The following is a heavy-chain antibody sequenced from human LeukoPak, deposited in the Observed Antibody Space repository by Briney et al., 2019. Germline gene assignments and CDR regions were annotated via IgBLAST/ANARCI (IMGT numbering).Heavy chain of an antibody. CDR1: GVASSSFR. V-gene: IGHV3-7*01. CDR3: ARDPGELGMTYYYYCMDV. D-gene: IGHD3-16*01. CDR2: IKQDGGEK. Sequence: GGSPRLSCAASGVASSSFRTSGVCQGPGGRLEWVANIKQDGGEKYYVDSVKGRFTISRDNAKTSLYLQMNSLRAEDTAVYYCARDPGELGMTYYYYCMDVWGKGTTVTVSS. J-gene: IGHJ6*03.